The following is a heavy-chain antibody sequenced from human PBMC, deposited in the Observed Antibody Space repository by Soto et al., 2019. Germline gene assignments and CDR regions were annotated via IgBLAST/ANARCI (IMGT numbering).Heavy chain of an antibody. J-gene: IGHJ5*02. Sequence: XETLSLTCAVYGWSVNGYYWNWIRQPPGKGLEWIGEISHTGGTHYNPSLKSRVTMSVDTSKNQFSLGLSSVTAADTAIYYCATPFTVFGFLIPPFDHWGQGTQVTVSS. V-gene: IGHV4-34*01. D-gene: IGHD3-3*01. CDR2: ISHTGGT. CDR3: ATPFTVFGFLIPPFDH. CDR1: GWSVNGYY.